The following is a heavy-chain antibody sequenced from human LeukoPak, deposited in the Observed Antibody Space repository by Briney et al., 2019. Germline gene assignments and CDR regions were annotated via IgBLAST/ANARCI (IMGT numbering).Heavy chain of an antibody. V-gene: IGHV3-30*18. CDR3: AKDANSKFSSLCRGGTCYSTFDH. J-gene: IGHJ4*02. D-gene: IGHD2-15*01. Sequence: QPGGSLRLSCAASGFTFSSYGMHWFRQAPGKGLEWVAVISYDGSNQYYADSVKGRFTISRDTSDSTLYLMMTSLRAEDTAVYYCAKDANSKFSSLCRGGTCYSTFDHWGQGTLVTVSS. CDR1: GFTFSSYG. CDR2: ISYDGSNQ.